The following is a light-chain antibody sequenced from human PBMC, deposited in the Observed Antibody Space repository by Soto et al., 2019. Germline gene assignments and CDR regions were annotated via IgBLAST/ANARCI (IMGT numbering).Light chain of an antibody. Sequence: QSVLTQPPSASGSPGQSVTIPCAGTSTDVGEYNYVSWYQQHPGKVPKLIIFEVNKRPSGVPDRFSGPKSGDTASLTVSGLQAEDEADYYCSSFVGAPVIFGGGTQLTVL. CDR1: STDVGEYNY. CDR3: SSFVGAPVI. V-gene: IGLV2-8*01. J-gene: IGLJ2*01. CDR2: EVN.